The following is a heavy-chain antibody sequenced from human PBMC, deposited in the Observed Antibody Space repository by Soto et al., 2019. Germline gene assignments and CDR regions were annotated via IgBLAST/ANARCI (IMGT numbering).Heavy chain of an antibody. Sequence: GGSLRLSCAASGFTFSSGSMNWVRQAPGKGLEWVSSISSSSSYIYYADSVKGRFTISRDNAKNSLYLQMNSLRAEDTAVYYCARGVEYYYYGMDVWGQGTTVTVSS. CDR2: ISSSSSYI. CDR1: GFTFSSGS. CDR3: ARGVEYYYYGMDV. V-gene: IGHV3-21*01. J-gene: IGHJ6*02.